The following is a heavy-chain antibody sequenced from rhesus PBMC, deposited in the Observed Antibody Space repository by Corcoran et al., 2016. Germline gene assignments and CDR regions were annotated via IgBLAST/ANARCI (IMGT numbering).Heavy chain of an antibody. V-gene: IGHV3-38*01. CDR3: TRARGAYHSGYYDY. D-gene: IGHD3-28*01. CDR1: GFNFSEHY. Sequence: EVQLAESGGGLVQPGGPLRLSCAASGFNFSEHYMYWVRQAPGKGLEWVGRIRNKAKSYTTENSASVKGRFTISRDDSKNTLYLQMSSLKTEDTAVYYCTRARGAYHSGYYDYWGQGVLVAVSS. J-gene: IGHJ4*01. CDR2: IRNKAKSYTT.